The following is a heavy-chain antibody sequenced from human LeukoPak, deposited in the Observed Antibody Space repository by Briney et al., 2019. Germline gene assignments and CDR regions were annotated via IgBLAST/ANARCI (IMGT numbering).Heavy chain of an antibody. J-gene: IGHJ5*02. Sequence: PGGSLRLSCAASGFTVSSNYMSWVRQAPGKGLEWVSVIYSGGSTYYADSVKGRFTISRDSSKNTLYLQMNSLRAEDTAVYYCARVHNYYDSSGYEINWFDPWGQGTLVTVSS. D-gene: IGHD3-22*01. V-gene: IGHV3-53*01. CDR1: GFTVSSNY. CDR2: IYSGGST. CDR3: ARVHNYYDSSGYEINWFDP.